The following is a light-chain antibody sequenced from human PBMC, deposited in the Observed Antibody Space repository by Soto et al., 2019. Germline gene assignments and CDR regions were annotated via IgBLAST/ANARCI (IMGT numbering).Light chain of an antibody. CDR1: QGISSY. Sequence: DIQLTHSPSFLSASVGDGVTITCRASQGISSYLAWYQQKPGKAPKLLIYAASTLQSGVPSRFSGSGSGTEFTLTISSLQPEDFATYYCQQLNSYPWTFGQGTKVDIK. CDR3: QQLNSYPWT. J-gene: IGKJ1*01. V-gene: IGKV1-9*01. CDR2: AAS.